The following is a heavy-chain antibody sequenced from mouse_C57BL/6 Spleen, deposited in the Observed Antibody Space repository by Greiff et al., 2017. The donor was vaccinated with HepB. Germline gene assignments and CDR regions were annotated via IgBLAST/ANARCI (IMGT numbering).Heavy chain of an antibody. J-gene: IGHJ1*03. CDR2: INPGSGST. D-gene: IGHD1-1*01. Sequence: VQLQQSGAELVKPGASVKMSCKASGYTFTSYWITWVKQRPGQGLEWIGDINPGSGSTNYNEKFKSKATLTVDTSSSTAYMQLSSLPSEDSAVFYCARSDQYYGSSYGYFDVWGTGTMVTVSS. V-gene: IGHV1-55*01. CDR3: ARSDQYYGSSYGYFDV. CDR1: GYTFTSYW.